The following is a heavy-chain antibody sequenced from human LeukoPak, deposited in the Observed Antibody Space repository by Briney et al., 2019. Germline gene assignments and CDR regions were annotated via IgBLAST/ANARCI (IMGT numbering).Heavy chain of an antibody. J-gene: IGHJ4*02. CDR1: GFTFSSYG. Sequence: PGGSLRLSCAASGFTFSSYGMHWVRQAPGKGLEWVAFIRYDGSNKYYADSVKGRFTISRDNSKNTLYLQMNSLRAEDTAVYYCAKGLLEGAVAGIQAYFDYRGQGTLVTVSS. V-gene: IGHV3-30*02. CDR2: IRYDGSNK. CDR3: AKGLLEGAVAGIQAYFDY. D-gene: IGHD6-19*01.